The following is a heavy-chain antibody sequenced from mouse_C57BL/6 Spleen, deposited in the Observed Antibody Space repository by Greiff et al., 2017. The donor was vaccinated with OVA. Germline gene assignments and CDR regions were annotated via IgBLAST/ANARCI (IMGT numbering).Heavy chain of an antibody. J-gene: IGHJ1*03. CDR3: ARGDGYYGYFDV. Sequence: EVQLKESGPGMVKPSQSLSLTCTVTGYSITSGYDWHWIRHFPGNKLEWMGYISYSGSTNYNPSLKSRISITHDTSKNHFFLKLNSVTTEDTATYYCARGDGYYGYFDVWGTGTTVTVSS. CDR1: GYSITSGYD. CDR2: ISYSGST. D-gene: IGHD2-3*01. V-gene: IGHV3-1*01.